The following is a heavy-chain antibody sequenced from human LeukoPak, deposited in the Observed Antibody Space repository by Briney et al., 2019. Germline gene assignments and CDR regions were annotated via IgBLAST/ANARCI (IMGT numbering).Heavy chain of an antibody. J-gene: IGHJ6*02. D-gene: IGHD2-2*01. CDR3: ARFSVVPAAWIFYGMDV. CDR2: MNPNSGNT. V-gene: IGHV1-8*01. CDR1: GYTFTSYD. Sequence: ASVKVSCKASGYTFTSYDINWVRQATGQGLEWMGWMNPNSGNTGYAQKFQGRVTMTRNTSICTAYMELSSLRSEDTAVYYCARFSVVPAAWIFYGMDVWGQGTTVTVSS.